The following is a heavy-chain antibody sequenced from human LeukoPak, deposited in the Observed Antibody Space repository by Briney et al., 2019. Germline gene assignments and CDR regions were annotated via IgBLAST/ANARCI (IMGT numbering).Heavy chain of an antibody. D-gene: IGHD1-14*01. CDR2: IRYDGSNK. CDR3: AKDTTPPKAGFDH. CDR1: GFTFSSHG. Sequence: GGSLRLSCAASGFTFSSHGMHWVRQAPGKGLEWVAFIRYDGSNKYYADSVKGRFTISRDNSKNTLYLQMNSPRAEDTAVYYCAKDTTPPKAGFDHWGQGTLVTVSS. V-gene: IGHV3-30*02. J-gene: IGHJ5*02.